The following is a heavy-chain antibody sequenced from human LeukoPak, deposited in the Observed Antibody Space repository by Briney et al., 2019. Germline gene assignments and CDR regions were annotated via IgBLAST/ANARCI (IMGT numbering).Heavy chain of an antibody. D-gene: IGHD3-22*01. CDR1: GYTFTTYY. J-gene: IGHJ4*02. V-gene: IGHV1-46*04. CDR3: ARAFYDSSGYYYAGVLDY. Sequence: ASVTVSCKASGYTFTTYYMHWVRQAPGQGLEWMGIIDPSVGTTTYAQKLQGRLTMTRDTSTSTVYMELSGLRSEDTALYYCARAFYDSSGYYYAGVLDYWGQGTLVTVSS. CDR2: IDPSVGTT.